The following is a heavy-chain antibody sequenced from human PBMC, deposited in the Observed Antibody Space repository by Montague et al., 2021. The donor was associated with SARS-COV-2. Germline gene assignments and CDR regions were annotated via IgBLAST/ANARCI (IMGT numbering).Heavy chain of an antibody. CDR3: AKSLQVGATTPLDY. V-gene: IGHV3-23*01. CDR1: GFTFDDYG. D-gene: IGHD1-26*01. Sequence: SLRLSCAASGFTFDDYGMSWVRQAPGKGLEWISSISSSGFTTYYADSVKGRFTISRDNAKNTLTLQMNSLRAEDTAIYYCAKSLQVGATTPLDYWGQGILVTVSS. CDR2: ISSSGFTT. J-gene: IGHJ4*02.